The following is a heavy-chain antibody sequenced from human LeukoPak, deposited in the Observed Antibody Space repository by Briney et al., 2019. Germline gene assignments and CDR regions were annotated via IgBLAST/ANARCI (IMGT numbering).Heavy chain of an antibody. J-gene: IGHJ4*02. CDR3: VRLLGDSRGYYTRSFYIDS. CDR2: SYHRGNA. Sequence: SETLSLTCAVSGYSISSGYYWGWIRQAPGKGLEWIGSSYHRGNAHYKSSLNGRVAISTDTSKNQFSLTLTSVTAADTALYFCVRLLGDSRGYYTRSFYIDSWGQGILVSVSS. V-gene: IGHV4-38-2*01. D-gene: IGHD3-22*01. CDR1: GYSISSGYY.